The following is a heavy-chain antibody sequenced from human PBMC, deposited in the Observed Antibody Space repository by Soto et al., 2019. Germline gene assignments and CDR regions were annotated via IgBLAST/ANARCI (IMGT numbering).Heavy chain of an antibody. CDR2: VSHDGRNT. Sequence: VQLVESGGGVVQPGRSLRLSCAASGFTFSDYAMHWVRQAPGKGLEWVAVVSHDGRNTHYADSVKGRFTISRDSSKNTVSLEMTSLSADDMAVDYGAKGGRQWLVPSDFKYWGEGALVTVSS. D-gene: IGHD6-19*01. CDR1: GFTFSDYA. V-gene: IGHV3-30*18. J-gene: IGHJ4*02. CDR3: AKGGRQWLVPSDFKY.